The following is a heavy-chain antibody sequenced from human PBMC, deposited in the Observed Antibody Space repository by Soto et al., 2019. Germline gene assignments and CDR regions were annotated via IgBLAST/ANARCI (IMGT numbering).Heavy chain of an antibody. CDR2: IDGSGGTT. CDR3: AKNSGWFNT. V-gene: IGHV3-23*01. J-gene: IGHJ5*02. CDR1: GFTLTTYA. D-gene: IGHD3-10*01. Sequence: GGSLRLSCAASGFTLTTYALHWVRQAPGKGLEWVSTIDGSGGTTYYADSVKGRFTISRDNSINTVFLQMNSLRADDTALYFCAKNSGWFNTWGQGALVTVSS.